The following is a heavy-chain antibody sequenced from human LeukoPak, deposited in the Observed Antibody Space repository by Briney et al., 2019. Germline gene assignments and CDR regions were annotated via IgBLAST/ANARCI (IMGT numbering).Heavy chain of an antibody. CDR1: GGTFSSYA. J-gene: IGHJ6*03. V-gene: IGHV1-69*13. D-gene: IGHD2-2*02. CDR3: ARGPPLTYDHTPEGYYHYYMDV. CDR2: IIPIFATT. Sequence: SVKVSCKASGGTFSSYAISWVRQAPGQGLEWMGGIIPIFATTNYAQEFQGRVSITADEPTSTVYMEVTSLRSDDTAVYYCARGPPLTYDHTPEGYYHYYMDVWGKGTTVTISS.